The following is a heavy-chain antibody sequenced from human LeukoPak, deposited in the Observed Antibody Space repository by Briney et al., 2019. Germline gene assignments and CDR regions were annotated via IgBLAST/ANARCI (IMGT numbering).Heavy chain of an antibody. CDR1: GFTFSRYA. CDR2: IGGSGANT. J-gene: IGHJ4*02. V-gene: IGHV3-23*01. D-gene: IGHD5-12*01. Sequence: SGGSLRLSCAASGFTFSRYAMSWVRQAPGKGLEWVSGIGGSGANTYYADSVKGRFTISRDNSKNTVYLQMNSLRAEDTAVYYCAKDGYSGYGYYFDYWGQGILVTVSS. CDR3: AKDGYSGYGYYFDY.